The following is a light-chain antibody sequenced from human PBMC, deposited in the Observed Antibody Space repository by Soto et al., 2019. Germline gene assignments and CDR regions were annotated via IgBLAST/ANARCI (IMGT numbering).Light chain of an antibody. V-gene: IGKV1-5*03. J-gene: IGKJ1*01. CDR3: QQYSTFPWT. Sequence: DIQLTHSPSTLSASIGDRVTITCRASQSIGSWLAWYQQRPGKAPNVLIYKASNLERGVPSRFSGSGSETVFTLTISSLQPEDFATYYCQQYSTFPWTFGQGTKVEL. CDR1: QSIGSW. CDR2: KAS.